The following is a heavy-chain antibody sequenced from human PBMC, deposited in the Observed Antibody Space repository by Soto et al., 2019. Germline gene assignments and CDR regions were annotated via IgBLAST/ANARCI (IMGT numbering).Heavy chain of an antibody. CDR3: ARWGEPAVKAFDT. Sequence: SETLSLTCAISGAPITWGDYSWNWIRQPPGKGLEWIGYISHGGSTYYNPSLRSRVTISVDRSRTQFSLEMSSVTAADTAVYYCARWGEPAVKAFDTWGQGTMVTVSS. J-gene: IGHJ3*02. CDR1: GAPITWGDYS. V-gene: IGHV4-30-2*02. D-gene: IGHD2-21*01. CDR2: ISHGGST.